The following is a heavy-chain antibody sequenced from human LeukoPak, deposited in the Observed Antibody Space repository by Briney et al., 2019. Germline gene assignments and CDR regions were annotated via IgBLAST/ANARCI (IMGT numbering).Heavy chain of an antibody. V-gene: IGHV3-66*02. CDR1: GFTVSSNY. D-gene: IGHD3-22*01. Sequence: GGSLRLSCAASGFTVSSNYMSWVRQAPGKGLEWVSVIYSGGSIYYADSVKGRFTISRDNSKNTLYLQMNSLRAEDTAVYYCARDTYYYDSSGFGIGYWGQGTLVTVSS. J-gene: IGHJ4*02. CDR3: ARDTYYYDSSGFGIGY. CDR2: IYSGGSI.